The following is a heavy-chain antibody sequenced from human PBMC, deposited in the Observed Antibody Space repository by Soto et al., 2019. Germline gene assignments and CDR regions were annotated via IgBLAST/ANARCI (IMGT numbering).Heavy chain of an antibody. J-gene: IGHJ6*02. V-gene: IGHV3-53*01. CDR1: GFTVSSNY. Sequence: EVQLVESGGGLIQPGGSLRVSCAASGFTVSSNYMSWVRQAPGKGLEWVSVIYNTGTTYYADSVKGRFTISRDISKNTLYLQMNSLRAEDTAVYYCARDFRYYGMDVWGQGTTVTVSS. CDR3: ARDFRYYGMDV. CDR2: IYNTGTT.